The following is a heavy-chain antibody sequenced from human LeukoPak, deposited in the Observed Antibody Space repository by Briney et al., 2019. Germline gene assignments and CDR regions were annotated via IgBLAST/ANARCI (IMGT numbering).Heavy chain of an antibody. CDR1: GGSISSGDYY. J-gene: IGHJ6*03. D-gene: IGHD3/OR15-3a*01. CDR3: ASVGPPAYYTSFYDLDV. CDR2: IYHNGNT. Sequence: SETLSLTCTVSGGSISSGDYYWSWIRQHPGKGLEWIGHIYHNGNTYYNPSLKSRLTISVDRSKNQFSLKLTFVTAADTAVYYCASVGPPAYYTSFYDLDVWGRGTTVTVS. V-gene: IGHV4-31*03.